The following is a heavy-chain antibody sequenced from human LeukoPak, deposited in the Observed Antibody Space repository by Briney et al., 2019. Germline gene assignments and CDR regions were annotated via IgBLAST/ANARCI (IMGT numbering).Heavy chain of an antibody. CDR2: INHSGST. Sequence: PPETLSLTCAVYGGSFSGYYWSWIRQPPGKGLEWIGEINHSGSTNYNPSLKSRVTISVDTSKNQFSLKLSSVTAADTAVYYCAEGGIAAAIGYWGQGTLVTVSS. V-gene: IGHV4-34*01. CDR3: AEGGIAAAIGY. D-gene: IGHD6-13*01. J-gene: IGHJ4*02. CDR1: GGSFSGYY.